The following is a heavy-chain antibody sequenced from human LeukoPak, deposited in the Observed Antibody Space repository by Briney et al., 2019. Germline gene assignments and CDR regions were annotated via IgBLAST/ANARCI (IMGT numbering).Heavy chain of an antibody. CDR3: ARGIFGMVINGFDI. V-gene: IGHV4-30-4*01. CDR2: IYYSGAA. Sequence: SQTLSLTCSVSGGSISSGDSYWSWIRQPPGKGLEWIGYIYYSGAAYYNPSLKSRVTISIDASKNQFSLKLSSVTAADTAVYYCARGIFGMVINGFDIWGQGTMVTVSS. D-gene: IGHD3-3*01. CDR1: GGSISSGDSY. J-gene: IGHJ3*02.